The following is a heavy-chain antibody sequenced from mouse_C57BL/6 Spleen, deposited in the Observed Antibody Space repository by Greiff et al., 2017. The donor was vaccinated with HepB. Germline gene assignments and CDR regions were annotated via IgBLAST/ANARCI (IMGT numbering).Heavy chain of an antibody. CDR3: ARLIITTVVATRPYAMDY. CDR1: GYAFSSSW. Sequence: QVHVKQSGPELVKPGASVKISCKASGYAFSSSWMNWVKQRPGKGLEWIGRIYPGDGDTNYNGKFKGKATLTADKPSSTAYMQLSSLTSEDSAVYFCARLIITTVVATRPYAMDYWGQGTSVTVSS. V-gene: IGHV1-82*01. D-gene: IGHD1-1*01. J-gene: IGHJ4*01. CDR2: IYPGDGDT.